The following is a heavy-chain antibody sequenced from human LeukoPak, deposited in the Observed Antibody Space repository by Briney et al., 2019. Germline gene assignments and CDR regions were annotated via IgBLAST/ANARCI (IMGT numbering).Heavy chain of an antibody. CDR1: GGSFSGYY. V-gene: IGHV4-34*01. CDR3: ARFPGFLNRDY. J-gene: IGHJ4*02. D-gene: IGHD1-1*01. CDR2: INHSGST. Sequence: SETLSLTCAVYGGSFSGYYWSWIRQPPGKGLEWIGEINHSGSTNYNPSLKSRVTISVDTSKNQSSLKLNSVTAADTAVYYCARFPGFLNRDYWGQGTLVTVSS.